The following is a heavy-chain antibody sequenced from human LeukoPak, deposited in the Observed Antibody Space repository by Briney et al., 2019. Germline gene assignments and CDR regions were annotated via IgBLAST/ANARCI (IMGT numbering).Heavy chain of an antibody. CDR2: ISSSSSTI. Sequence: GGSLRLSCAASGFTFSSYSMNWVCQAPGKGLEWISYISSSSSTIYYADSVKGRFTISRDNAKNSLYLQLNSLRAEDTAVYYCARVLHKRNYDSSDYYGSWGQGTLVTVSS. CDR3: ARVLHKRNYDSSDYYGS. CDR1: GFTFSSYS. J-gene: IGHJ5*02. V-gene: IGHV3-48*01. D-gene: IGHD3-22*01.